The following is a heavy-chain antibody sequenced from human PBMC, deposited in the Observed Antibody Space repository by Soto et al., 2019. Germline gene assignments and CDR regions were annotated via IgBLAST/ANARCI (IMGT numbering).Heavy chain of an antibody. CDR3: ARALNCGGDCHYFDY. D-gene: IGHD2-21*01. CDR2: IYYSGST. J-gene: IGHJ4*02. Sequence: SETLSLTCTVSGGSISSYYWIWIRQPPGKGLEWIGYIYYSGSTNYNPSLKSRVTISVDTSKNQFSLKLSSVTAADTAVYYCARALNCGGDCHYFDYWGQGTLVTVSS. V-gene: IGHV4-59*01. CDR1: GGSISSYY.